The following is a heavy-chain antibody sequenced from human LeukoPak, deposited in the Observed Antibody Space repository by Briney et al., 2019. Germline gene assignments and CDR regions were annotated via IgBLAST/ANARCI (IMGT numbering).Heavy chain of an antibody. CDR1: GFTFSSYD. CDR2: IGTAGDT. Sequence: GGSLRLSCAASGFTFSSYDMHWVRQATGKGLEWVSAIGTAGDTYYPGSVKGRFTISRENAKNSLYLQMNSPRAGDTAVYYCARGGITFGGVIVLGMDVWGQGTTVTVSS. D-gene: IGHD3-16*02. CDR3: ARGGITFGGVIVLGMDV. V-gene: IGHV3-13*01. J-gene: IGHJ6*02.